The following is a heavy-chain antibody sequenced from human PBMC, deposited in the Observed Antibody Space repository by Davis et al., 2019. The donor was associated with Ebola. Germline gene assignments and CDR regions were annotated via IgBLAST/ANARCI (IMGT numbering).Heavy chain of an antibody. CDR3: ARGHSTRITIFGVVACGWFDP. CDR2: IYYSGST. J-gene: IGHJ5*02. CDR1: GGPISSGGYY. V-gene: IGHV4-31*03. D-gene: IGHD3-3*01. Sequence: LRLSCTVSGGPISSGGYYWSWIRQHPGKGLEWIGYIYYSGSTYYNPSLKSRVTISVDTSKNQFSLKLSSVTAADTAVYYCARGHSTRITIFGVVACGWFDPWGQGTLVTVSS.